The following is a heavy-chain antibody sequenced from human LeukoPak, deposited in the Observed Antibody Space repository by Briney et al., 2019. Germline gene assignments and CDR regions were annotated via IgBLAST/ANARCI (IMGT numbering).Heavy chain of an antibody. Sequence: PSETLSLTCTVSGGSISSSSYYWGWIRQPPGKGLEWIGSIYYSGSTYYNPSLKSRVTISVDTSKNQFSLKLSSVTAADTAVYYCARRGKGELRWDYWGQGTLVTVSS. CDR2: IYYSGST. J-gene: IGHJ4*02. CDR1: GGSISSSSYY. CDR3: ARRGKGELRWDY. D-gene: IGHD1-26*01. V-gene: IGHV4-39*01.